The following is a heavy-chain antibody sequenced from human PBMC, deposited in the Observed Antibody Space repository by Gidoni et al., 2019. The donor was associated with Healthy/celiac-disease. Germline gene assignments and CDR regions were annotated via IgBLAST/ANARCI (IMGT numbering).Heavy chain of an antibody. V-gene: IGHV4-34*01. CDR2: INHSGST. Sequence: QVQLQQWGAGLLKPSETLSLTCAVYGGSFSGYYWSWIRQPPGKGLEWIGEINHSGSTNYNPSLKSRVTISVDTSKNQFSLKLSSVTAADTAVYYCARGLAYCSSTSCFSYFDYWGQGTLVTVSS. CDR3: ARGLAYCSSTSCFSYFDY. J-gene: IGHJ4*02. D-gene: IGHD2-2*01. CDR1: GGSFSGYY.